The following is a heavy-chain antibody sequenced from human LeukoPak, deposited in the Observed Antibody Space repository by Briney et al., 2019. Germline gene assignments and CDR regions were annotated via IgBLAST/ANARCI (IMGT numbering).Heavy chain of an antibody. CDR2: INHSGST. V-gene: IGHV4-34*01. D-gene: IGHD2-15*01. J-gene: IGHJ4*02. CDR1: GGSFSGYY. CDR3: ARVAHYCSGGSCYRDDY. Sequence: SETLSLTCAVYGGSFSGYYWSWIRQPPGKGLEWIGEINHSGSTNYNPSLKSRVTISVDTSKNQFSLKLSSATAADTAVYYCARVAHYCSGGSCYRDDYWGQGTLVTVSS.